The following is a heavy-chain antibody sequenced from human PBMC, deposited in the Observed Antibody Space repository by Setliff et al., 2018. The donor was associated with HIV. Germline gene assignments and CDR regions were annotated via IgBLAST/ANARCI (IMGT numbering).Heavy chain of an antibody. V-gene: IGHV3-7*01. CDR1: GFSFSSYW. Sequence: GGSLRLSCAASGFSFSSYWMTWLCQAPGKGLEWVASIRHDGTEQYYADSVKGRFTISRDNARNSLYLQMNSLRAEDTAVYYCARASFPRYCSITSCFEKGWFDPWGQGTLVTVSS. CDR3: ARASFPRYCSITSCFEKGWFDP. J-gene: IGHJ5*02. D-gene: IGHD2-2*01. CDR2: IRHDGTEQ.